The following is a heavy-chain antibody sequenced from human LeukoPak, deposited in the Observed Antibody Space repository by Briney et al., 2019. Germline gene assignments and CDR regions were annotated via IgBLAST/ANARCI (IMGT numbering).Heavy chain of an antibody. V-gene: IGHV3-33*01. J-gene: IGHJ4*02. D-gene: IGHD2-15*01. CDR2: IRYDGSSE. CDR3: ARYCSGGSCYMGLI. CDR1: GFTFSTYG. Sequence: HSGGSLRLSCAASGFTFSTYGTHWVRQAPGKGLEWVAVIRYDGSSEYYADSVKGRFIISRDNSKNTLYLQMNSLRAEDTAVYYCARYCSGGSCYMGLIWGQGTLVTVSS.